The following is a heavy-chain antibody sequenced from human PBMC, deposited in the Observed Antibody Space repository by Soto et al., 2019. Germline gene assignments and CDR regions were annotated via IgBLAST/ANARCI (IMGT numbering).Heavy chain of an antibody. D-gene: IGHD6-13*01. V-gene: IGHV3-13*01. CDR1: GFTFSSYD. Sequence: GGSLRLSCAASGFTFSSYDMHWVRQATGKGLEWVSAIGTAGDTYYPGSVKGRFTISRENAKNSLYLQMNSLRAGDTAVYYCARGHRSSWYWFDPWGQGTLVTVSS. J-gene: IGHJ5*02. CDR2: IGTAGDT. CDR3: ARGHRSSWYWFDP.